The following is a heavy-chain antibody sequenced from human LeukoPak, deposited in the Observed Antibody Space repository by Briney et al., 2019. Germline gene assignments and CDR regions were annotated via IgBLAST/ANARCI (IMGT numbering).Heavy chain of an antibody. CDR2: IYSSGST. CDR3: ARDRSSSWYNWFDP. D-gene: IGHD6-13*01. CDR1: GGSISSYY. J-gene: IGHJ5*02. Sequence: SETLSLTCTVSGGSISSYYWSWIRQPPGKGPEWIGYIYSSGSTNYNPSLKSRVTMSVDTSKNQFSLKLTSVTAADTAVYYCARDRSSSWYNWFDPWGQGALVTVSS. V-gene: IGHV4-59*01.